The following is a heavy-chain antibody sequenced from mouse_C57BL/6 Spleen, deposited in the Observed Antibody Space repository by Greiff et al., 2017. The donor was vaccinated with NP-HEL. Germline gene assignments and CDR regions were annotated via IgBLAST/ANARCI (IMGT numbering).Heavy chain of an antibody. Sequence: QVTLKVCGPGILQSSQTLSLTCSFSGFSLSTSGMGVSWIRQPSGKGLEWLAHIYWDDDKRYNPSLKSRLTISKDTSRNQVFLKITSVDTADTATYYCARREDGGYAMDYWGQGTSVTVSS. V-gene: IGHV8-12*01. CDR2: IYWDDDK. CDR1: GFSLSTSGMG. J-gene: IGHJ4*01. CDR3: ARREDGGYAMDY.